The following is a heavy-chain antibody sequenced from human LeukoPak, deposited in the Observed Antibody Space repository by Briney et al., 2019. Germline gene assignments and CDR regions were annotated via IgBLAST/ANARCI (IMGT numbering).Heavy chain of an antibody. J-gene: IGHJ4*02. CDR2: ISWNSGSI. V-gene: IGHV3-9*01. D-gene: IGHD3-10*01. CDR3: AKDMYGVRGVIDY. CDR1: GFTFDDYA. Sequence: PGRSLRLSCAASGFTFDDYAMHWVRQAPGKGLEWVSGISWNSGSIGYADSVKGRFTISRDNAKNSLYLQMNSLRAEDTALYYCAKDMYGVRGVIDYWGQGTLVTVSS.